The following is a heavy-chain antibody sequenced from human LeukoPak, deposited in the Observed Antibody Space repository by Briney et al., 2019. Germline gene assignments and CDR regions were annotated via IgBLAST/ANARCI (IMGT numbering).Heavy chain of an antibody. CDR1: GFTFSSYA. CDR2: ISYDGSNK. J-gene: IGHJ1*01. Sequence: PGGSLRLSCAASGFTFSSYAMHWVRQAPGKGLEWVAVISYDGSNKYYADSVKGRFTISRDNSKNTLYLQMNSLRAEDTAVYYCASQDSSGYGEYFQHWGQGTLVTVSS. CDR3: ASQDSSGYGEYFQH. V-gene: IGHV3-30*04. D-gene: IGHD3-22*01.